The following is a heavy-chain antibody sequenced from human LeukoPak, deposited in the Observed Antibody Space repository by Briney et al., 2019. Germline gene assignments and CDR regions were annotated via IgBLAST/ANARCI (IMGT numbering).Heavy chain of an antibody. Sequence: SETLSLTCTVSGGSISSYYWSWIRQPPGKGLEWIGYIYYSGSTNYNPSLKSRVTISVDTSKNQFSLKLNSVTAADTAVYYCARDPRGGTSRDSWFDPWGQGTLVTVSS. J-gene: IGHJ5*02. CDR1: GGSISSYY. CDR2: IYYSGST. D-gene: IGHD1-1*01. CDR3: ARDPRGGTSRDSWFDP. V-gene: IGHV4-59*01.